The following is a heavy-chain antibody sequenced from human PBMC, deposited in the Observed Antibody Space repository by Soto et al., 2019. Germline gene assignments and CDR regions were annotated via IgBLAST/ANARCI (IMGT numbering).Heavy chain of an antibody. D-gene: IGHD3-10*01. V-gene: IGHV4-34*01. CDR3: ARGRREFYYYYGMDV. CDR1: GGSFSGYY. Sequence: SETLSLTCAVYGGSFSGYYWSWIRQPPGKGLEWIGEINHSGSTNYNPSLKSRVTISVDTSKNQFSLKLSSVTAADTAVYYCARGRREFYYYYGMDVWGQGTTVTVSS. J-gene: IGHJ6*02. CDR2: INHSGST.